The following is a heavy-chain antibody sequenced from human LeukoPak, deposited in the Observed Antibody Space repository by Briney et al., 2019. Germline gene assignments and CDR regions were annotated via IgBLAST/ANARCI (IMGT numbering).Heavy chain of an antibody. J-gene: IGHJ4*02. Sequence: SETLSLTCTVSGGSINNYYWSWIRQPPGKGLEWLGYIYYSGSTNYNPSLESRVTISLDTSKNHFSLKLSSVTAADTAVYYCARNSGWYMYDYWGQGTPVTVSS. D-gene: IGHD6-19*01. CDR1: GGSINNYY. CDR3: ARNSGWYMYDY. CDR2: IYYSGST. V-gene: IGHV4-59*01.